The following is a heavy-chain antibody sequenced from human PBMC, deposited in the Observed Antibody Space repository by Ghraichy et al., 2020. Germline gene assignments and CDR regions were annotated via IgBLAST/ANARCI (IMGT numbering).Heavy chain of an antibody. CDR2: IYYSGST. Sequence: SETLSLTCTVSGGSISSYNWNWIRQPPGKGLEWIGYIYYSGSTNNNPSLKRSITISVDTSTNQISLTLSSVTAADTAVYYCAREGYDQSDWFDPWGQGTLVTVSS. CDR3: AREGYDQSDWFDP. CDR1: GGSISSYN. J-gene: IGHJ5*02. D-gene: IGHD5-12*01. V-gene: IGHV4-59*01.